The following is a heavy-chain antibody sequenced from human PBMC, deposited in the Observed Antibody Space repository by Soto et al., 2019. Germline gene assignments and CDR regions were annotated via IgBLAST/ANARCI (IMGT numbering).Heavy chain of an antibody. J-gene: IGHJ4*02. CDR2: IWYDGSNK. CDR1: GFTFSSYG. Sequence: GGSLRLSCAASGFTFSSYGMHWVRQAPGKGLEWVAVIWYDGSNKYYADSVKGRFTISRDNSKNTLYLQMNSLRAEDTAVYYCAVTGGPLDYWGQGTLVTISS. V-gene: IGHV3-33*01. CDR3: AVTGGPLDY. D-gene: IGHD2-8*02.